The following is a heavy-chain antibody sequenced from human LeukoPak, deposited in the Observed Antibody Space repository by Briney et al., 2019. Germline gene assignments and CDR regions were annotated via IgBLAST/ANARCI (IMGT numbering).Heavy chain of an antibody. D-gene: IGHD3-22*01. CDR3: ARGRHYYDSSDYYYEGDAFDI. V-gene: IGHV1-46*01. J-gene: IGHJ3*02. CDR2: INPSGGST. CDR1: GDTFTSYH. Sequence: GASVKVSCKASGDTFTSYHMHWVRRAPGQGLEWMGIINPSGGSTSYAQKFQGRVTMTRDTSTSTVCMELSSLRSEDTAVYYCARGRHYYDSSDYYYEGDAFDIWGQGTMVTVSS.